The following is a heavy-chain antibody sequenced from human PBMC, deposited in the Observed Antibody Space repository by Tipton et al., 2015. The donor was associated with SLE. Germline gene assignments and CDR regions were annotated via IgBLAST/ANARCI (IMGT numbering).Heavy chain of an antibody. CDR3: AREVYSGSYYYYYGMDV. V-gene: IGHV1-18*01. J-gene: IGHJ6*02. D-gene: IGHD3-10*01. CDR2: ISAYNGNT. CDR1: GYSFADYD. Sequence: QLVQSGAEVRKPGASVRVSCKTSGYSFADYDITWVRQAPGQRLEWMGWISAYNGNTNYAQNLQGRVSMTTDTSTTTAYMELRNLRSDDTAVYYCAREVYSGSYYYYYGMDVWGQGTTVTISS.